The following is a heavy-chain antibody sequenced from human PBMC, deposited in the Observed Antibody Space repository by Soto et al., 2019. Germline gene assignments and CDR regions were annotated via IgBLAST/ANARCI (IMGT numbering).Heavy chain of an antibody. Sequence: QVQLVESGGGVVQPGRSLRLSCAALGFTFSSYGMHWVRRAPGKGLEWVAVIWYDGSNKYYADSVKGRFTISRDNSKNTLYLQMNSLRAEDTAVYYCARDMFWSGYYTGPFDYWGQGTLVTVSS. CDR3: ARDMFWSGYYTGPFDY. CDR2: IWYDGSNK. V-gene: IGHV3-33*01. D-gene: IGHD3-3*01. J-gene: IGHJ4*02. CDR1: GFTFSSYG.